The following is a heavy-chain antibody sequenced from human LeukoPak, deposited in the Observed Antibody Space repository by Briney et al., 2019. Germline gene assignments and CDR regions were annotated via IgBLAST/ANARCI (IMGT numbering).Heavy chain of an antibody. D-gene: IGHD1-26*01. V-gene: IGHV3-74*01. J-gene: IGHJ4*02. CDR1: GFTFNSYW. CDR3: VRGAVAGANFDY. Sequence: GGSLRLSCADSGFTFNSYWMHWVRQAPGKGLAWVSHITTDGSGTSYADSVKGRFAISRDNAKKTLYLQMNSLRAEDTAVYYCVRGAVAGANFDYWGLGTLVTVSS. CDR2: ITTDGSGT.